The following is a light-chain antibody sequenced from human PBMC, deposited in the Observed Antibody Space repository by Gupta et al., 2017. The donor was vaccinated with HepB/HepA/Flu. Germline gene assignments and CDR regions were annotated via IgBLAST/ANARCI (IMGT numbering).Light chain of an antibody. Sequence: ATINCKSSQSVLYSPENKNYLAWYQQKPGQPPKLLIYWASTRESGVPDRLSGSGSGTEFTLTISSLQAEDVAVYYCQQYYSALTWTFGQGTKVEIK. V-gene: IGKV4-1*01. CDR1: QSVLYSPENKNY. CDR3: QQYYSALTWT. CDR2: WAS. J-gene: IGKJ1*01.